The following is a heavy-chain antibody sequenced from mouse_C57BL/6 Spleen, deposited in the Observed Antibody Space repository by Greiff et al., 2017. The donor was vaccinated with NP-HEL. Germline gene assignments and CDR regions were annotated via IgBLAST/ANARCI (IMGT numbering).Heavy chain of an antibody. V-gene: IGHV3-6*01. CDR2: ISYDGSN. CDR3: ARAYYYGSSFWYFDV. Sequence: ESGPGLVKPSQSLSLTCSVTGYSITSGYYWNWIRQFPGNKLEWMGYISYDGSNNYNPSLKNRISITRDTSKNQFFLKLNSVTTEDTATYYCARAYYYGSSFWYFDVWGTGTTVTVSS. D-gene: IGHD1-1*01. CDR1: GYSITSGYY. J-gene: IGHJ1*03.